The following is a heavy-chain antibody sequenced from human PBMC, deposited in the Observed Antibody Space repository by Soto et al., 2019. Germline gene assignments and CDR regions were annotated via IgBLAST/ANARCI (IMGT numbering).Heavy chain of an antibody. CDR2: ISGSGGST. Sequence: GGSLRLSCAASGFTFSSYAMSWVRQAPGKGLEWVSAISGSGGSTYYADSVKGRFTISRDNSKNTLYLQMNSLRAEDTAVYYCAKDGRLIVVVPAGGMDVWGQGTTVTVSS. CDR1: GFTFSSYA. V-gene: IGHV3-23*01. D-gene: IGHD2-2*01. J-gene: IGHJ6*02. CDR3: AKDGRLIVVVPAGGMDV.